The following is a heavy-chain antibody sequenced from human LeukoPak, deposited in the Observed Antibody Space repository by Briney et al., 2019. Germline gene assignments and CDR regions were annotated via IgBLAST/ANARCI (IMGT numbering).Heavy chain of an antibody. Sequence: ASVKVSCKASGGTFSSYAISWVRQAPGQGLEWMGGIIPIFGTANYAQKFQGRVTITADKSTSTAYMELSSLRSEDTAVYYCARDRGGYGDYVFWGQGTLVSVSS. CDR2: IIPIFGTA. V-gene: IGHV1-69*06. D-gene: IGHD4-17*01. CDR3: ARDRGGYGDYVF. J-gene: IGHJ4*02. CDR1: GGTFSSYA.